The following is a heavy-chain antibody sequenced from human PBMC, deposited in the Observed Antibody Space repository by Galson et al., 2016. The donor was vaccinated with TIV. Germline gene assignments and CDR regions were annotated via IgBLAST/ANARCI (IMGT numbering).Heavy chain of an antibody. V-gene: IGHV1-69*13. CDR3: ARGSDYYDGSGYQN. CDR2: IIAIFGTT. CDR1: GGTFSSYA. J-gene: IGHJ4*02. D-gene: IGHD3-22*01. Sequence: SVKVSCKVSGGTFSSYAISWVRQAPGQGLEWMGRIIAIFGTTNYAQKFQGRVTITADESTSTVYMELRSLISEDTAVYYCARGSDYYDGSGYQNWGQGTLVTVSS.